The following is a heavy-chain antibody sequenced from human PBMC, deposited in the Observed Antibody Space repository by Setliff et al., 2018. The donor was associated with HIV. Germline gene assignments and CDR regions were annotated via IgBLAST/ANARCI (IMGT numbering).Heavy chain of an antibody. CDR1: GGTFSSYA. V-gene: IGHV1-69*10. D-gene: IGHD2-15*01. J-gene: IGHJ4*02. Sequence: SVKVSCKASGGTFSSYAISWVRQAPGQGLEWMGGIIPILGIANYAQKFQGRVTITADKSTSTAYMELSSLRSEDTAVYYCVSGGSSTDHIDYWSQGTLVTVSS. CDR2: IIPILGIA. CDR3: VSGGSSTDHIDY.